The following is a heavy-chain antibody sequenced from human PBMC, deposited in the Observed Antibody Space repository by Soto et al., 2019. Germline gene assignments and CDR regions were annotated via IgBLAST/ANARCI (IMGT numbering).Heavy chain of an antibody. J-gene: IGHJ4*02. Sequence: GGSLRLSCGASGFTFSVYAMTWVRQAPGKGLEWVSAISGNGGSTYYADSVKGRFTISRDNSKSTLRLQMNSLRVEDTAVYYCAKDRTFGPPLVRFDSWGQGTLVTVSS. CDR1: GFTFSVYA. V-gene: IGHV3-23*01. D-gene: IGHD6-6*01. CDR3: AKDRTFGPPLVRFDS. CDR2: ISGNGGST.